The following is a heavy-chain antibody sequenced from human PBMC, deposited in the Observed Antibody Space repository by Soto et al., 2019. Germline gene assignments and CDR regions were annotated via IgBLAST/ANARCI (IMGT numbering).Heavy chain of an antibody. CDR1: GGTFSSYA. CDR2: IIPIFGTA. V-gene: IGHV1-69*06. Sequence: QVQLVQSGAEVKKPGSSVKVSCKASGGTFSSYAISWVRQAPGQGLEWMGGIIPIFGTANYAQKFQGRVTITADKPTRTAYMELSSLRSEDTAVYYCARAHPPGDYYYYGMDVCGQGTTVTVSS. CDR3: ARAHPPGDYYYYGMDV. D-gene: IGHD1-26*01. J-gene: IGHJ6*02.